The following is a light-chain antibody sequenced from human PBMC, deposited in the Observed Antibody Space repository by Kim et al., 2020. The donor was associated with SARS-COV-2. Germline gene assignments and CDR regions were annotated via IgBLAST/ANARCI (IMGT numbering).Light chain of an antibody. CDR3: QVWDSSSHHVV. CDR1: NIGSKS. V-gene: IGLV3-21*04. CDR2: YDS. J-gene: IGLJ2*01. Sequence: PGQPAGITCGGNNIGSKSVHWYLQKPGQAPVLVIYYDSDRPSGIPERFSGSSSGNTATLTISRVEAGDEADYYCQVWDSSSHHVVFGGGTQLTVL.